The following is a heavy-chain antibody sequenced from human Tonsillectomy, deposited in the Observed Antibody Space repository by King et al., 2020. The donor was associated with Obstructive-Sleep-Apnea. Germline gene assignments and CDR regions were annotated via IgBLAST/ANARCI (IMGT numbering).Heavy chain of an antibody. Sequence: HVQLVESGAEVKKPGSSVKVSCKASGGTFSSYAISWVRQAPGQGLEWMGGIIPIFGTANYAQKFQGRVTFTADESTSTAYMELGSLRSEETAVYYCARDFTSGVPAAMPDYYYYYGMDVWGQGTTVTVSS. CDR3: ARDFTSGVPAAMPDYYYYYGMDV. V-gene: IGHV1-69*01. CDR1: GGTFSSYA. J-gene: IGHJ6*02. CDR2: IIPIFGTA. D-gene: IGHD2-2*01.